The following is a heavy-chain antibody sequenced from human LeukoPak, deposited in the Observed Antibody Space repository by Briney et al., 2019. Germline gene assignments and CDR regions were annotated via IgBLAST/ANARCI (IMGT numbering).Heavy chain of an antibody. CDR3: ARHVVILTGPPNAYGMDV. CDR1: GGSISSYY. Sequence: ASETLSLTCTVSGGSISSYYWSWIRQPPGKGLEWIGYIYYSGSTNYNPSLKSRVTISVDTSKNQFSLKLSSVTAADTAVYYCARHVVILTGPPNAYGMDVWGQGTTVTVSS. J-gene: IGHJ6*02. V-gene: IGHV4-59*08. D-gene: IGHD3-9*01. CDR2: IYYSGST.